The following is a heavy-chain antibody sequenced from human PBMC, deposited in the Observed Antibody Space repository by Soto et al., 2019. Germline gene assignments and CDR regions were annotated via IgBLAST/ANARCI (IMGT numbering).Heavy chain of an antibody. J-gene: IGHJ5*02. CDR3: GRSSTRNVDNWFDP. V-gene: IGHV4-39*01. D-gene: IGHD2-2*01. CDR1: GGSISSSTYY. Sequence: PSETLSLTCTVSGGSISSSTYYWAWIRQPPGKGLEWIGSIYYSGSAYYNPSLKSRITISVDTSTNQFPLKLASVTAADTAVYYCGRSSTRNVDNWFDPWGQGTLVTVSS. CDR2: IYYSGSA.